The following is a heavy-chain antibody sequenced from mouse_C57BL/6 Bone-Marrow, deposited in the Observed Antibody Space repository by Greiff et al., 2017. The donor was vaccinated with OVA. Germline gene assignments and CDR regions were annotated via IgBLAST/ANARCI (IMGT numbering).Heavy chain of an antibody. Sequence: EVMLVESGGDLVKPGGSLKLSCAASGFTFSSYGMSWVRQTPDKRLEWVATISSGGSYTYYPDSVKGRFTISRDNAKNTLYLQMSSLKSEDTAMYYYARHPYSNYDYFDYWGQGTTLTVSS. D-gene: IGHD2-5*01. CDR2: ISSGGSYT. V-gene: IGHV5-6*02. CDR3: ARHPYSNYDYFDY. J-gene: IGHJ2*01. CDR1: GFTFSSYG.